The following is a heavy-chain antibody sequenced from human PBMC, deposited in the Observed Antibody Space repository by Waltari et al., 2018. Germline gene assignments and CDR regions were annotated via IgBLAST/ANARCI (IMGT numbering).Heavy chain of an antibody. D-gene: IGHD2-15*01. CDR3: ARVNRWSHFDY. CDR2: IYTSGRT. CDR1: GGSISSGSYY. Sequence: QVQLQESGPGLVKPSQTLSLTCTVSGGSISSGSYYWSWIRQPAGKGLEWIGYIYTSGRTNSNPSLKRRVTISLDTSKNQFSLKLSSVTAADTAVYYCARVNRWSHFDYWGQGTLITVSS. J-gene: IGHJ4*02. V-gene: IGHV4-61*09.